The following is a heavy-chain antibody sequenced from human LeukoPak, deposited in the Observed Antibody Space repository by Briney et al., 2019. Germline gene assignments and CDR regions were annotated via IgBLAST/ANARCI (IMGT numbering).Heavy chain of an antibody. J-gene: IGHJ4*02. Sequence: ASVMVSCKASGYTFTIHGIMWVRQAPGQGLEWMGWMNPNSGNTGYAQKFQGRVTMTRDTSISTAYMELSSLRSEDTAVYYCARKGKVTAGMYYFDYWGQGTLVTVSS. CDR2: MNPNSGNT. V-gene: IGHV1-8*01. CDR1: GYTFTIHG. CDR3: ARKGKVTAGMYYFDY. D-gene: IGHD2-21*02.